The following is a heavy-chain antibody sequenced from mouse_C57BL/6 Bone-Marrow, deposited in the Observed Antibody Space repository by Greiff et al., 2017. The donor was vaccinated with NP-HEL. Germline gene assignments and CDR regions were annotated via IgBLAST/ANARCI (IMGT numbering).Heavy chain of an antibody. CDR2: ISSGGSYT. Sequence: EVKLMESGGDLVKPGGSLKLSCAASGFTFSSYGMSWVRQTPDKRLEWVATISSGGSYTYYPDSVKGRFTISRDNAKNTLYLQMSSLRSEDTAMSYCERHYYNNYFDYWGQGTTLTVSS. D-gene: IGHD2-12*01. V-gene: IGHV5-6*01. J-gene: IGHJ2*01. CDR3: ERHYYNNYFDY. CDR1: GFTFSSYG.